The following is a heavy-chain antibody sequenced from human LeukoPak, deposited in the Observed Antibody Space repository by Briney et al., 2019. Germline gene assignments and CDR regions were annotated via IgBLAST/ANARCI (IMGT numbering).Heavy chain of an antibody. CDR2: INHSGST. Sequence: PSETLSLTCAVYGGSFSGYYWSWIRQPPGKGLGWIGEINHSGSTNYNPSLKSRVTISVDTSKNQFSLKLSSVTAADTAVYYCARAGIAGATPTAIDYLGQGTLVTVSS. CDR1: GGSFSGYY. V-gene: IGHV4-34*01. J-gene: IGHJ4*02. D-gene: IGHD1-26*01. CDR3: ARAGIAGATPTAIDY.